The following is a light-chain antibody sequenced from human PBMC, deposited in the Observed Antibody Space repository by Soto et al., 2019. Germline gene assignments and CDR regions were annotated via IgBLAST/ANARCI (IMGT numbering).Light chain of an antibody. CDR1: QGIRND. CDR2: AAS. V-gene: IGKV1-17*01. Sequence: DLQMTQFPSSLSASVGDRVTITCRASQGIRNDLGWYQQKPGKAPKRLIYAASSLQSGVPSRFSGSGSGTEFSPAISSLQPEDSSTFYCLQHSTYPLTFGQGTKVEIK. J-gene: IGKJ1*01. CDR3: LQHSTYPLT.